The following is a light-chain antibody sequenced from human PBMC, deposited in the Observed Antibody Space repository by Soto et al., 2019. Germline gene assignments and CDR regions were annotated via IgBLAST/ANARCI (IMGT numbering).Light chain of an antibody. CDR3: QQYGSVIT. J-gene: IGKJ5*01. V-gene: IGKV3-20*01. CDR2: GAS. CDR1: QSVSSSY. Sequence: EIVLTQSPGTLSLSPGERATLSCRASQSVSSSYLAWYQQKPGQAPRLLIYGASSRATGIPDRFSGSGSGTDFPLTISRLELEDFAVYYCQQYGSVITFGQGTRLEIK.